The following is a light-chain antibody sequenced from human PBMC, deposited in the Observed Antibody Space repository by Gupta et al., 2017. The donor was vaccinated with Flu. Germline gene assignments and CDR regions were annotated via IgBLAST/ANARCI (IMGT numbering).Light chain of an antibody. J-gene: IGKJ2*01. CDR1: QSVNSN. CDR2: GAS. CDR3: QQYNDWPHT. Sequence: EIVMTHSPATLSVSPGDTATLSCRASQSVNSNLAWHQQKPGQAPRLLITGASTRATGVPVRFSGSGSGTEFTLTISSLQSEDFAVYYCQQYNDWPHTFGQGTKLEIK. V-gene: IGKV3-15*01.